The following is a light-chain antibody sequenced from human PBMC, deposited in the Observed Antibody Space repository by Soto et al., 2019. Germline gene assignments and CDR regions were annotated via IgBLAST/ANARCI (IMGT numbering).Light chain of an antibody. CDR3: GADHGSGNNFVV. CDR2: VGTGGIVG. V-gene: IGLV9-49*01. J-gene: IGLJ2*01. Sequence: QSVLTQPPSASASLGASVTLTCTLSSGYSNYKVDSYQQRPGKGPRFVMRVGTGGIVGSKGDGIPDRFSVLGSGLNRFLTIKNIQEEDESDYHCGADHGSGNNFVVFGGGTKLTVL. CDR1: SGYSNYK.